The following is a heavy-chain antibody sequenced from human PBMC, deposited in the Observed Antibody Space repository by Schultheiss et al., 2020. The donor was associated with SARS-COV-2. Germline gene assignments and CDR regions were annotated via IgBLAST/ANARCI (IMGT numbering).Heavy chain of an antibody. Sequence: ASVKVSCKASGYTFSSYGISWVRQAPGQGLEWMGWVSGYNGKTQCAEKFQDRVTMTTDTSTSTASMALRSLRSDDTAVYYCARDYRGDYFDSSLDVWGQGTTVTVSS. CDR1: GYTFSSYG. CDR3: ARDYRGDYFDSSLDV. J-gene: IGHJ6*02. CDR2: VSGYNGKT. V-gene: IGHV1-18*01. D-gene: IGHD3-22*01.